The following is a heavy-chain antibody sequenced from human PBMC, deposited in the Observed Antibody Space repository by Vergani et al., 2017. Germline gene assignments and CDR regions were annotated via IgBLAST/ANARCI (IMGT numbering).Heavy chain of an antibody. CDR2: ISYDGSNK. D-gene: IGHD3-16*01. CDR1: GFTFSSYA. Sequence: QVQLVESGGGVVQPGRSLRLSCAASGFTFSSYAMHWVRQAPGKGLECVAVISYDGSNKYYADSVKGRFTISRDNSKNTLYLQMNSLRAEDTAVYYCAREGGYYDYVWGSYGAFDIWGQGTMVTVSS. CDR3: AREGGYYDYVWGSYGAFDI. J-gene: IGHJ3*02. V-gene: IGHV3-30-3*01.